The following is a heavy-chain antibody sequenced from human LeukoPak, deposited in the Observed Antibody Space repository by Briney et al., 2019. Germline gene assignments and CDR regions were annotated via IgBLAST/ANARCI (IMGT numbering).Heavy chain of an antibody. Sequence: ASVKVSCKASGYTFTGYYMHWVRQAPGQGLEWMGWINPNSGGTNYAQKFQGRVTMTRDTSISTAYMELSRLRSDDTAVYYCARVSPKESGSFNDASDIWGQGTMVTVSS. V-gene: IGHV1-2*02. J-gene: IGHJ3*02. CDR3: ARVSPKESGSFNDASDI. CDR2: INPNSGGT. D-gene: IGHD1-26*01. CDR1: GYTFTGYY.